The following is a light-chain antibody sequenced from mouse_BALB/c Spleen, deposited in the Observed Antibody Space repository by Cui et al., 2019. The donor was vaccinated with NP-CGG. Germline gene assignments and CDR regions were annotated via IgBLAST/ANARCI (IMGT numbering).Light chain of an antibody. CDR2: GTN. CDR1: TGAVTTSNY. Sequence: LVTQGSALTTSPGETVTLTCRSSTGAVTTSNYANWVQEKPDHLFTGLIGGTNNRAPGVPAKFSGSLIGDKAALTITGAQTEDEAIYFCALWYSNHWVFGGGTKLTVL. CDR3: ALWYSNHWV. J-gene: IGLJ1*01. V-gene: IGLV1*01.